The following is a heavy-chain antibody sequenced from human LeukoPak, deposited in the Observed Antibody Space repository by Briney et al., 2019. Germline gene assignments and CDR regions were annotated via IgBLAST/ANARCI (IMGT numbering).Heavy chain of an antibody. CDR3: ARWNLLSDY. CDR2: ISSSGSTI. D-gene: IGHD1-1*01. Sequence: GGSLRLSCAASGFTFSDFYMSWIRQGPGKGLEWLSYISSSGSTIYYADSVKGRFTISRDNAKNSLYLQMNSLRADDTAVYYRARWNLLSDYWGQGTLVTVSS. CDR1: GFTFSDFY. V-gene: IGHV3-11*01. J-gene: IGHJ4*02.